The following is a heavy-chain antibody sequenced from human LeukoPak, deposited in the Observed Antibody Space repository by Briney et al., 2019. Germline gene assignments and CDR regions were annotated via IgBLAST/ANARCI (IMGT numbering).Heavy chain of an antibody. V-gene: IGHV1-3*01. CDR2: INAGNGNT. J-gene: IGHJ4*02. D-gene: IGHD4-17*01. CDR1: GYISTSYA. CDR3: ARTPDGDKFDY. Sequence: GASVKVSCKASGYISTSYAMHWVRQAPGQRLEWMGWINAGNGNTKYSQKFQGRVTITRDTSASTAYMELSSLRSEDTAVYYCARTPDGDKFDYWGQGTLVTVSS.